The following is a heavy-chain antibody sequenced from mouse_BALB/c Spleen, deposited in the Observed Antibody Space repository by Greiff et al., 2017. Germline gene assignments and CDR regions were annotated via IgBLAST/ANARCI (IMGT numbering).Heavy chain of an antibody. CDR3: ARGHYFDY. V-gene: IGHV2-9*02. J-gene: IGHJ2*01. Sequence: VQGVESGPGLVAPSQSLSITCTVSGLSLTSYGVHWVRQPPGKGLEWLGVIWAGGSTNYNSALMSRLSISKDNSKSQVFLKMNSLQTDDTAMYYCARGHYFDYWGQGTTLTVSS. CDR2: IWAGGST. CDR1: GLSLTSYG.